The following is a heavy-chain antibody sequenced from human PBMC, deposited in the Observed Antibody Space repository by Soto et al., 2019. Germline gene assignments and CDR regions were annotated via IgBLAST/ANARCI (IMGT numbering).Heavy chain of an antibody. V-gene: IGHV4-59*01. D-gene: IGHD6-19*01. CDR3: ERRDSSGWDGFTWFFDL. J-gene: IGHJ2*01. CDR2: NYDSGSA. CDR1: GGSFTSYY. Sequence: QVQLQESGPGLVKPSETLSLTCTVSGGSFTSYYWSWIRQPLGKGLEWIGHNYDSGSAKYNPSLKSRVSISIDTPKNQFSLRLTSVTAADTAVYYCERRDSSGWDGFTWFFDLWGRGTLVTVSS.